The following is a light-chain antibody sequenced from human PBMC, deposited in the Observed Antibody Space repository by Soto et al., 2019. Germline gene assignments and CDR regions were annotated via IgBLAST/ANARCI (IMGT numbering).Light chain of an antibody. CDR3: CSFTSSNTHV. J-gene: IGLJ1*01. CDR1: SSDVGGYNY. CDR2: EVS. V-gene: IGLV2-14*01. Sequence: QSALTQPASVSGSPGQSITISCTGTSSDVGGYNYVSWYQQHPGKAPKLMISEVSNRPSGVSNRFSGSKSGNTASLTISGLQAEDEADYYCCSFTSSNTHVFGTGTKLTVL.